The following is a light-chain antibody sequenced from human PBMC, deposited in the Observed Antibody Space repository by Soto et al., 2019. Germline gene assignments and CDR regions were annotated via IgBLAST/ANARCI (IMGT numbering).Light chain of an antibody. CDR2: DVS. CDR3: QQRSVWPIT. CDR1: HDITNF. V-gene: IGKV1-33*01. Sequence: DIQMTQSPSSLSVSVGDRVTITCQASHDITNFLNWYQQKPGKAPKLLIYDVSKLETGVPSRFSGSGSGTDFTLTISSLEPEDFAVYYCQQRSVWPITFGQGTRLEIK. J-gene: IGKJ5*01.